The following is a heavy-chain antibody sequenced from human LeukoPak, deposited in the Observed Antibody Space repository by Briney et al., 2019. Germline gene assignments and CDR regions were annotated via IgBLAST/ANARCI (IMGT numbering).Heavy chain of an antibody. CDR2: INPNSGGT. CDR1: GYTFTGYY. Sequence: ASVKVSCKASGYTFTGYYMHWVRQAPGQGLEWMGWINPNSGGTNYAQKFQGRVTMTRDTSISTAYMELSRLRPDDTAVYYCARDHVSNYGDYLANWFDPWGQGTLVTVSS. J-gene: IGHJ5*02. D-gene: IGHD4-17*01. CDR3: ARDHVSNYGDYLANWFDP. V-gene: IGHV1-2*02.